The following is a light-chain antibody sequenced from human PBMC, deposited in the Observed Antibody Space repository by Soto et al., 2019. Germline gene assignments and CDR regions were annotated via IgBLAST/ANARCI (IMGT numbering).Light chain of an antibody. CDR3: QQSFSNSWT. CDR1: QTFSNF. J-gene: IGKJ1*01. Sequence: DIQLTQSPSSLSPSVGDKITITCRASQTFSNFLNWYQQKPGKAPKLLIYAASSLQSGVPSRFSGSGSGTDFTLTISDLQPEDSATYYCQQSFSNSWTFGQRTKVDI. CDR2: AAS. V-gene: IGKV1-39*01.